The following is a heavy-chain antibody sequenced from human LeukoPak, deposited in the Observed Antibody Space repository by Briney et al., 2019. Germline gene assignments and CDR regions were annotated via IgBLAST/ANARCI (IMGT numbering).Heavy chain of an antibody. D-gene: IGHD2-15*01. Sequence: PGGSLRLSCAASGFTFSSYGMHWVCQAPGKGLEWVAVIWYDGSNKYYADSVKGRFTISRDNSKNTLYLQMNSLRAEDTAVYYCARDMVVAATLEDGYFDYWGQGTLVTVSS. CDR1: GFTFSSYG. J-gene: IGHJ4*02. CDR3: ARDMVVAATLEDGYFDY. V-gene: IGHV3-33*01. CDR2: IWYDGSNK.